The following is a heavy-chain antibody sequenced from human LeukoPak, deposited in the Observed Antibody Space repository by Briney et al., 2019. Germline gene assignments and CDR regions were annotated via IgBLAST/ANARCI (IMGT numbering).Heavy chain of an antibody. V-gene: IGHV1-2*02. D-gene: IGHD5-12*01. J-gene: IGHJ4*02. CDR3: ARALGYSGYEGFDY. CDR2: INPNSGGT. Sequence: GASVTVSCKASGYTVTGFYMHWVRQAPGQGLEWMGWINPNSGGTKSAQTFQGRVTMTRDTSISTAYMELSRLRSDDTAVYYCARALGYSGYEGFDYWGQGTLVTVSS. CDR1: GYTVTGFY.